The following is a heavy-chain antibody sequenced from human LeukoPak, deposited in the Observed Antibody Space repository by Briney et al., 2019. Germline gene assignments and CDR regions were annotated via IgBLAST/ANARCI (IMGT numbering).Heavy chain of an antibody. J-gene: IGHJ4*02. Sequence: ASVKVSCKASGYTFTSYDINWVRQATGQGLEWMGWMNTNSGNTGYAQKFQGRVTITRNTSISTAYMELSSLRSEDTAVYYCARGRDFWSGYYASFDYWGQGTLGTVSS. V-gene: IGHV1-8*03. D-gene: IGHD3-3*01. CDR2: MNTNSGNT. CDR1: GYTFTSYD. CDR3: ARGRDFWSGYYASFDY.